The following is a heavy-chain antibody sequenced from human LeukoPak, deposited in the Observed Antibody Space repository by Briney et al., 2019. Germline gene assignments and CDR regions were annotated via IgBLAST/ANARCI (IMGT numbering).Heavy chain of an antibody. V-gene: IGHV1-69*04. CDR1: GGTFSSYA. J-gene: IGHJ4*02. Sequence: ASVKVSCKASGGTFSSYAISWVRQAPGQGLEWMGRIIPILGIANYAQKFQGRVTITADESTSTAYMELSSLRSEDTAVYYCAREATMVRGFTPPDYWGQGTLVTVSS. CDR3: AREATMVRGFTPPDY. CDR2: IIPILGIA. D-gene: IGHD3-10*01.